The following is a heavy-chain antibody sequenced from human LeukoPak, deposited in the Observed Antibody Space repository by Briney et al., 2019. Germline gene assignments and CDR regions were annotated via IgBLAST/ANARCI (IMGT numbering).Heavy chain of an antibody. V-gene: IGHV3-15*01. CDR1: GCTFRDAW. J-gene: IGHJ4*02. CDR2: IQDGGTT. Sequence: PGGSLRLSCAASGCTFRDAWLSWVRQAPGKGLEWIGRIQDGGTTDYAAPVKGRFTISRNDSKATLYLQMNSLKTEDTAIYYCTTVSHFYLGGQGTLVTVSS. CDR3: TTVSHFYL. D-gene: IGHD2/OR15-2a*01.